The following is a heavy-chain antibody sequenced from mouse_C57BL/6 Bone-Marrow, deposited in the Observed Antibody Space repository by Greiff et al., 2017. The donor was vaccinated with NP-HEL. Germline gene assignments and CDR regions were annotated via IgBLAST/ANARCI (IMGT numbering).Heavy chain of an antibody. D-gene: IGHD1-1*01. CDR1: GYTFTSYW. CDR3: AITTVVAPYWYFDV. CDR2: IDPSDSYT. Sequence: QVQLQQPGAELVMPGASVKLSCKASGYTFTSYWMHWVKQRPGQGLEWIGEIDPSDSYTNYNQKFKGKSTLTVDKSSSTAYMQLSSLTSEDSAVYYWAITTVVAPYWYFDVWGTGTTVTVSS. V-gene: IGHV1-69*01. J-gene: IGHJ1*03.